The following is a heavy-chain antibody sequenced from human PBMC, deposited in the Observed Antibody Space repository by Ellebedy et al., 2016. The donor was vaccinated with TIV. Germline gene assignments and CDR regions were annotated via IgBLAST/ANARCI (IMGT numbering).Heavy chain of an antibody. CDR3: ARGDYGNSGYHYYMDV. Sequence: GESLKISCAASGFNFGTYAMHWVRQAPGKGLEWVAVISYDGIKKFYADSVKGRFTISRDNSMNTLSLQMISLGPEDTALYACARGDYGNSGYHYYMDVWGIGTMVTVSS. CDR1: GFNFGTYA. V-gene: IGHV3-30*04. CDR2: ISYDGIKK. D-gene: IGHD4-23*01. J-gene: IGHJ6*03.